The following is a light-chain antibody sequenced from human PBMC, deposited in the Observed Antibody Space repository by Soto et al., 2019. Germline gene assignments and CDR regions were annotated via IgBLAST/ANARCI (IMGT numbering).Light chain of an antibody. CDR2: GTT. V-gene: IGKV3-20*01. CDR3: QQYSGSSYT. Sequence: ETVLTQSPGTLSLSPGERATLSCRASQSVSTNYLAWYQQKPGLAPGLVIYGTTSRATGIPDRFSGSGSGTDFTLTISRLEPEDFAVYYCQQYSGSSYTFGQGTKLEI. CDR1: QSVSTNY. J-gene: IGKJ2*01.